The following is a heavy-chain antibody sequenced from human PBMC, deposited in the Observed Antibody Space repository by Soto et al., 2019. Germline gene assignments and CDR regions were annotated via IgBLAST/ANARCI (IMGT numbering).Heavy chain of an antibody. J-gene: IGHJ4*02. Sequence: EVQLLESGGGLVQRGGSLRLSCAASGFTFSSYAMSWVRQAPGKGLEWVSAISGSGGSTYYADSVKGRFTISRDNSKNTLYLQMNSLRAEDTAVYYCAKDPRKVVVVAATSDYWGQGTLVTVSS. CDR2: ISGSGGST. CDR3: AKDPRKVVVVAATSDY. V-gene: IGHV3-23*01. D-gene: IGHD2-15*01. CDR1: GFTFSSYA.